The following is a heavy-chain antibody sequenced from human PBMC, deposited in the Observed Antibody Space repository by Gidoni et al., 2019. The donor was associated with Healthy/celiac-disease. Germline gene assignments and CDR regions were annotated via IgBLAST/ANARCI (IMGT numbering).Heavy chain of an antibody. CDR2: IYYSGST. V-gene: IGHV4-31*02. J-gene: IGHJ3*02. CDR3: ARDTSEAYYYDSSGYPAAAFDI. Sequence: GKGLEWIGYIYYSGSTYYNPSLKSRVTISVDTSKNQFSLKLSSVTAADTAVYYCARDTSEAYYYDSSGYPAAAFDIWGQGTMVTVSS. D-gene: IGHD3-22*01.